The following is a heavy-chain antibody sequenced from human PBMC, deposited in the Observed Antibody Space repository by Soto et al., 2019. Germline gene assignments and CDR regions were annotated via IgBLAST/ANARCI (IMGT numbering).Heavy chain of an antibody. CDR2: INPNSGGT. J-gene: IGHJ3*02. V-gene: IGHV1-2*02. CDR3: VPAARYDAFDI. CDR1: GYTFTGYY. D-gene: IGHD2-2*01. Sequence: QVQLVQSGAEVKQPGASVKVSCKASGYTFTGYYMHWVRQAPGQGLEWMGWINPNSGGTNYAQKCQGRVTMTRDTAISTAYMELSRLRSDDTAVYYCVPAARYDAFDIWGQGTMVTVSS.